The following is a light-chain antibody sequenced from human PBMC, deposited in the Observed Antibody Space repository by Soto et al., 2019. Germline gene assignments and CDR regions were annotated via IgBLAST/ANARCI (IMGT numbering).Light chain of an antibody. CDR3: QHHNSYSQT. Sequence: DIQMTQSPPTLPASVGDRVTITCRASQSIRHYLAWYQQMPGKAPKLLIYGASTLQSGVPSRFSGSGSGTEFTLTISSLQPDDFGTYFCQHHNSYSQTFGQGTKVE. J-gene: IGKJ1*01. CDR2: GAS. CDR1: QSIRHY. V-gene: IGKV1-5*01.